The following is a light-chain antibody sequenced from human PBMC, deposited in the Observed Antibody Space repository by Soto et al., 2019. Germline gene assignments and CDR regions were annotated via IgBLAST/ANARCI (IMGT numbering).Light chain of an antibody. V-gene: IGLV2-8*01. CDR1: SSDIGGYNY. CDR2: QVF. J-gene: IGLJ1*01. CDR3: TSYAGANNYYL. Sequence: QSALTQPPSASGSPGQSVTISCTGTSSDIGGYNYVSWYQHRPDKVPKFIIYQVFHRPSGVPDRFSGSKSGNTAFLTVSGLQADDEADYYCTSYAGANNYYLFGPGTKLTVL.